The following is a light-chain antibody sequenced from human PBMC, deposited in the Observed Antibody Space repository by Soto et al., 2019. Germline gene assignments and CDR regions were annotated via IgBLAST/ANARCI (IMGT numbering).Light chain of an antibody. J-gene: IGLJ1*01. CDR2: EVT. V-gene: IGLV2-14*01. Sequence: QSVLTQPASVSGSPGQSITISCTGTNSDVGSYNYVSWHQQHPGQAPKLMIYEVTNRASGVPDRFSASKSGNTASLTISGLQAGDEADYYCSSYRSSSTYVFGTGTKVTVL. CDR3: SSYRSSSTYV. CDR1: NSDVGSYNY.